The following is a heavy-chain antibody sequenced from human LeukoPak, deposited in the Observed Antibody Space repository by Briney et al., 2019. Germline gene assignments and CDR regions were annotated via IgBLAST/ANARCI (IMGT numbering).Heavy chain of an antibody. CDR1: GFTFSSYG. CDR3: APEGVEGYFDY. CDR2: IWYDGSNK. D-gene: IGHD3-16*01. J-gene: IGHJ4*02. V-gene: IGHV3-33*01. Sequence: PGGSLRLSCAASGFTFSSYGMHWVRQAPGKGLEWVAVIWYDGSNKYYADSVKGRFTISRDNSKNTLYLQMNSLRAEDTAVYYCAPEGVEGYFDYWGQGTLVTVSS.